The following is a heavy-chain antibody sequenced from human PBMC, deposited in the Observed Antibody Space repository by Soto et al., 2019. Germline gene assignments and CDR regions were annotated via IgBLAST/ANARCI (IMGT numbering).Heavy chain of an antibody. CDR1: GFTFSLYG. V-gene: IGHV3-30*18. CDR3: AKSQLHSPFFDN. D-gene: IGHD1-1*01. CDR2: ISYDGSSV. J-gene: IGHJ4*02. Sequence: TGGSLRLSCAASGFTFSLYGIHWVRQAPGKGLEWVAVISYDGSSVAYADSVKGRFTISRDNFQNTVYLQMNSLRSDDTAVYYCAKSQLHSPFFDNWGQGTPVTVSS.